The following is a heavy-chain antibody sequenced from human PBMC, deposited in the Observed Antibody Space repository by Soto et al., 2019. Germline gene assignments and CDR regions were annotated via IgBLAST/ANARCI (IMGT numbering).Heavy chain of an antibody. V-gene: IGHV3-53*01. CDR2: IYSGGST. CDR1: GFTVSSNY. J-gene: IGHJ4*02. Sequence: GGSLRLSCAASGFTVSSNYMSWVRQAPGKGLEWVSVIYSGGSTYYADSVKGRFTISRDNSKNTLYLQMNSLRAEDTAVYYCARESSSSSAHFDYWGQGTLVTVSS. D-gene: IGHD6-6*01. CDR3: ARESSSSSAHFDY.